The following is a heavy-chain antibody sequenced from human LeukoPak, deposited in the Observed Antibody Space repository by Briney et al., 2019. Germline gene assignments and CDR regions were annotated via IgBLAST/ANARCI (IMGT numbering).Heavy chain of an antibody. Sequence: GASVKVSCKASGYTFTGYYMHWVRQAPGQGLEWMGWINPNSGGTNYAQKFQGRVTMTRDTSISTAYMELSRLRSDDTAVYYCARNYQLLWFGELQTSYNWFDPWGQGTLVTVSS. V-gene: IGHV1-2*02. J-gene: IGHJ5*02. CDR3: ARNYQLLWFGELQTSYNWFDP. D-gene: IGHD3-10*01. CDR1: GYTFTGYY. CDR2: INPNSGGT.